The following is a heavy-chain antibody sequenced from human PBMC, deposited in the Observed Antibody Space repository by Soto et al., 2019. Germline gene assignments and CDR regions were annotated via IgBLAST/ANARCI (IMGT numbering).Heavy chain of an antibody. CDR2: IDPSDSYT. D-gene: IGHD6-13*01. V-gene: IGHV5-10-1*01. CDR3: ARHIAAAGDYYYYYGMDV. Sequence: GESLKISCKGSGYSFTSYWISWVRQMPGKGLEWMGRIDPSDSYTNYSPSFQGHVTISADKSISTAYLQWSSLKASDTAMYYCARHIAAAGDYYYYYGMDVWGQGTTVT. CDR1: GYSFTSYW. J-gene: IGHJ6*02.